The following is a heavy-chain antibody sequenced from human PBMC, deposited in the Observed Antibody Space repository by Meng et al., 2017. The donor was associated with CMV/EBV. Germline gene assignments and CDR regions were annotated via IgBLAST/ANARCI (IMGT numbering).Heavy chain of an antibody. Sequence: ASVTVSCKASGCTFSSYAIRWVRQAPGQGLEWMGWINTNSGGTNYAQKFQGRVTMTRDTSISTAYMELSRLRADDTAVYYCARGNTINSGSYFYYFDYWGQGTLVTVSS. V-gene: IGHV1-2*02. CDR2: INTNSGGT. J-gene: IGHJ4*02. CDR3: ARGNTINSGSYFYYFDY. D-gene: IGHD1-26*01. CDR1: GCTFSSYA.